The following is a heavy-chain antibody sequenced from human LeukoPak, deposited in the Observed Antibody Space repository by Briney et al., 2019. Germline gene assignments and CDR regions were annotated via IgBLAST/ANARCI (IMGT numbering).Heavy chain of an antibody. CDR2: IYYSGST. Sequence: SQTLSLTCTVSGGSISSGDYYWSWIRQPPGKGLEWIGYIYYSGSTNYNPSLKSRVTISVDTSKNQFSLKLSSVTAADTAVYYCASVEINPHYYDSSGYYHGPFDYWGQGTLVTVSS. CDR3: ASVEINPHYYDSSGYYHGPFDY. V-gene: IGHV4-30-4*08. D-gene: IGHD3-22*01. CDR1: GGSISSGDYY. J-gene: IGHJ4*02.